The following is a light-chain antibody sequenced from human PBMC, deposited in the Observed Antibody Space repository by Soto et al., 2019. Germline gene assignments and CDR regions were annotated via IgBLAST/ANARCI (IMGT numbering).Light chain of an antibody. V-gene: IGLV2-14*01. CDR1: SSDVGGFNY. Sequence: QSVLTQPASVSGSPGQSITISCTGTSSDVGGFNYVSWYQQHPGKAPKLLIFDVYSRPSGISNRFSGSKSGNTASLTISGLQTEDEADYYCSSDTTSSSYVFGAGTKVTVL. CDR3: SSDTTSSSYV. CDR2: DVY. J-gene: IGLJ1*01.